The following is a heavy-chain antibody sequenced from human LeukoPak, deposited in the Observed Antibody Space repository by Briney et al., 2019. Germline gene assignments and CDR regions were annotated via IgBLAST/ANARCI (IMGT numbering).Heavy chain of an antibody. V-gene: IGHV1-2*06. D-gene: IGHD4-23*01. CDR2: INPNSGGT. CDR3: ARYGGNSEFFQH. Sequence: ASVKVSCKASGYTFTGYYMHWVRQAPGQGLEWMGRINPNSGGTNYAQKFQGRVTMTRDTTISTAYMELSRLRSDDTAVYYCARYGGNSEFFQHWGQGTLVTVSS. J-gene: IGHJ1*01. CDR1: GYTFTGYY.